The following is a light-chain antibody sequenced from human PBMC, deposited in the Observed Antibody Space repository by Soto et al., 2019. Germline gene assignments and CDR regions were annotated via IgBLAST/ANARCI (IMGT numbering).Light chain of an antibody. CDR1: SSDVGGYRL. J-gene: IGLJ1*01. Sequence: QSALTQPASVSGSPGQSITISCTGTSSDVGGYRLVSWYQQHPGKAPKLMIYEVNNRPSGVSNRFSGSKSGNTASLTISGLQAEDEADYHCCSYRSTSTPGVFGTGTKLTVL. CDR3: CSYRSTSTPGV. CDR2: EVN. V-gene: IGLV2-14*01.